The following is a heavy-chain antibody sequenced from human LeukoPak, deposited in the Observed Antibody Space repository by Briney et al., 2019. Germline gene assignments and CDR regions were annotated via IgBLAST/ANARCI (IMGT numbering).Heavy chain of an antibody. CDR1: GGSISSGGYY. Sequence: KPSQTLSLTCTVSGGSISSGGYYWSWIRQHPGKGLEWIGYIYYSGSTYYNPSRKSRVTISVDTSKNQFSLKLSSVTAADTAVYYCARGDSKVMTFDYWGQGTLVTVSS. CDR3: ARGDSKVMTFDY. D-gene: IGHD2-21*01. CDR2: IYYSGST. V-gene: IGHV4-31*03. J-gene: IGHJ4*02.